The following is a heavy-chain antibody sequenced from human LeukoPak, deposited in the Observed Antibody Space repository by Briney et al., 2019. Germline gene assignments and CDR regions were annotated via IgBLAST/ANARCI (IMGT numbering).Heavy chain of an antibody. Sequence: ASVKVSCKASGYTFTDYHLHWLRQAPGQGLEWMGWINPDSGGTNYAQKFRGRVTMTRDTSINTAYMELSMMRSDDTAVYYCTRDIRPRVESFDYWGQGTLVTVSS. CDR1: GYTFTDYH. CDR3: TRDIRPRVESFDY. D-gene: IGHD3-3*01. CDR2: INPDSGGT. J-gene: IGHJ4*02. V-gene: IGHV1-2*02.